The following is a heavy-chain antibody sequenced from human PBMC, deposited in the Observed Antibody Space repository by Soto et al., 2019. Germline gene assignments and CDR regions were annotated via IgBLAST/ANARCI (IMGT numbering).Heavy chain of an antibody. CDR3: ARREVKEWLLTIDY. J-gene: IGHJ4*02. CDR1: GFTFSSYS. Sequence: GGSLRLSCAASGFTFSSYSMNWVRQAPGKGLEWVSSISSSSSYIYYADSVKGRFTISRDNAKNSLYLQMNSLRAEDTAVYYCARREVKEWLLTIDYWGQGTLVTVSS. D-gene: IGHD3-3*01. V-gene: IGHV3-21*01. CDR2: ISSSSSYI.